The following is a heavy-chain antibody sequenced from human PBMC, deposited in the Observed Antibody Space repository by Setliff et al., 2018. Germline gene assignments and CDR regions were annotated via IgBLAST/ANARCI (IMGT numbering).Heavy chain of an antibody. Sequence: GASVKVSCKASGHIFNSYGISWVRQAPGQGLEWLGWISSYNGRTGYAQRFQGRVTLTKDTSTSAAYMELRSLRSDDSAVYYCAISTLSICSGGSCPNAFDVWGQGTMVTVSS. D-gene: IGHD2-15*01. J-gene: IGHJ3*01. V-gene: IGHV1-18*01. CDR2: ISSYNGRT. CDR1: GHIFNSYG. CDR3: AISTLSICSGGSCPNAFDV.